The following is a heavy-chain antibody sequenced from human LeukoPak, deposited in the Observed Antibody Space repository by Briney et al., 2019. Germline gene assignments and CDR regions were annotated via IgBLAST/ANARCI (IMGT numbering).Heavy chain of an antibody. D-gene: IGHD3-10*01. J-gene: IGHJ4*02. CDR2: INHSGST. Sequence: PSETLSLTCAVYGGSFSGYYWSWIRQPPGKGLEWIGEINHSGSTNYNPSLKSRVTISVDRSKNQFSLELRSVTAADTAVYYCARNYGSDYNDFWGRGTQVTVSS. V-gene: IGHV4-34*01. CDR3: ARNYGSDYNDF. CDR1: GGSFSGYY.